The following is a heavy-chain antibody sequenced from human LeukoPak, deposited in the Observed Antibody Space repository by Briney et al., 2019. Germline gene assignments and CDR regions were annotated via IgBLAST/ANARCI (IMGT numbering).Heavy chain of an antibody. D-gene: IGHD3-3*01. V-gene: IGHV3-48*04. Sequence: GGSLRLSCAASGFTFSSYSMNWVRQAPGKGLEWVSYISSSGGTIYNADSVTGRFTISRDNAKNSLYLQMNSLRAEDTALYYCARGQSDFWSGYYYYYMDVWGKGTTVTVSS. CDR2: ISSSGGTI. J-gene: IGHJ6*03. CDR3: ARGQSDFWSGYYYYYMDV. CDR1: GFTFSSYS.